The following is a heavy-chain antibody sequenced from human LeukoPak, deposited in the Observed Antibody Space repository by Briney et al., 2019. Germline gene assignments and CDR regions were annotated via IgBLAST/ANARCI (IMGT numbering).Heavy chain of an antibody. V-gene: IGHV4-39*01. CDR2: IYYSGST. D-gene: IGHD3-9*01. J-gene: IGHJ4*02. Sequence: PSETLSLTCTVSGGSISTSDSFWDWMRQPPGKGPEWIGSIYYSGSTFYNPSLKSRVALSVDTSKNQFSLRLNSVTAADTAVYYCARSRGSNFDWSDYWGQGILVTVSS. CDR3: ARSRGSNFDWSDY. CDR1: GGSISTSDSF.